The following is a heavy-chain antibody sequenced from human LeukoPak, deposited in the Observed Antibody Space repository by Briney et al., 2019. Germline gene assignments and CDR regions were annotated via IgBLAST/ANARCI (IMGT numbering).Heavy chain of an antibody. J-gene: IGHJ4*02. Sequence: SETLSLTCTVSGGSISSYYWSWIRQPPGKGLEWIGYIYYSGSTNYNPSLKSRVTISVDTSKNQFSLKLSSVTAADTAVYYCARRASGYDPTYFDYWGQGTLVTVSS. CDR3: ARRASGYDPTYFDY. D-gene: IGHD5-12*01. CDR1: GGSISSYY. CDR2: IYYSGST. V-gene: IGHV4-59*08.